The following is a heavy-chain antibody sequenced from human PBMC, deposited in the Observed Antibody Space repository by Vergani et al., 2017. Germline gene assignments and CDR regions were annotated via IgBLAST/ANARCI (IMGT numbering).Heavy chain of an antibody. CDR1: GFTFSSYG. CDR2: ISYDGSNK. J-gene: IGHJ6*02. Sequence: QVQLVESGGGVVQPGRSLRLSCAASGFTFSSYGMHWVRQAPGKGLEWVAVISYDGSNKYYADSVKGRFTISRDNSKNTLYLQMNSLRAEDTAVYYCARAALYDSSGYKYYYYGMDVWGQGTTVTVSS. V-gene: IGHV3-30*03. D-gene: IGHD3-22*01. CDR3: ARAALYDSSGYKYYYYGMDV.